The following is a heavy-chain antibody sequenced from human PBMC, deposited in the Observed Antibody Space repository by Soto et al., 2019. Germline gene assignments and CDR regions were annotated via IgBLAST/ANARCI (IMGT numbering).Heavy chain of an antibody. V-gene: IGHV4-59*01. CDR3: ARAHAPTLPFDS. CDR2: IFHSGNA. CDR1: GGSIRNVY. D-gene: IGHD2-15*01. J-gene: IGHJ4*01. Sequence: SETLSLTFTVSGGSIRNVYWSWIRQAPGKGLEWIGFIFHSGNAKYNPSLKSRVTISVDTSKNQFSLSLDSVTAADTAVYFCARAHAPTLPFDSWGQGTLVT.